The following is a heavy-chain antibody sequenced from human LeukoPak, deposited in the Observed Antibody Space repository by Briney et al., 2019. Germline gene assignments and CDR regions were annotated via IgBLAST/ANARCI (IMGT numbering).Heavy chain of an antibody. Sequence: GGSLRLSCAASGCTFSDYAMSWVRQAPGKGLEWVSAISGSGGSTYYADSVKGRFTISRDNSKNTLYLQMNSLRAEDTAVYYCVSAPSYRLTYYFDYWGQGTLVTVSS. CDR2: ISGSGGST. D-gene: IGHD3-16*02. V-gene: IGHV3-23*01. CDR3: VSAPSYRLTYYFDY. CDR1: GCTFSDYA. J-gene: IGHJ4*02.